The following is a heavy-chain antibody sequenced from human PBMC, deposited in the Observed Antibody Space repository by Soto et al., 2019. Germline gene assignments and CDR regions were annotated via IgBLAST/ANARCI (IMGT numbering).Heavy chain of an antibody. D-gene: IGHD2-15*01. CDR2: INHSGKT. CDR1: GASFSGYH. J-gene: IGHJ4*02. Sequence: PSETLSLTCGVYGASFSGYHWSWIRQPPGKGLEWIGEINHSGKTNYNPSLKSRVTMSVDTSKSHFSLKLSSVTAADTAVYCCARELLYGSGGSCYGLYYCGQRTLVPVSS. V-gene: IGHV4-34*01. CDR3: ARELLYGSGGSCYGLYY.